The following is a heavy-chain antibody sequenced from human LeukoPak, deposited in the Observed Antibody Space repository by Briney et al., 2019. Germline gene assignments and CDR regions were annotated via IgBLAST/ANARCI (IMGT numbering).Heavy chain of an antibody. J-gene: IGHJ6*02. V-gene: IGHV3-53*05. CDR1: GFTVSSNY. D-gene: IGHD3-10*01. Sequence: GGSLRLSCAASGFTVSSNYMSWVRQAPGKGLEWVSVIYSGGSTYYADSVKGRFTISRDNSKNTLYLQMNSLRAEDTALYYCAKDKGIDYYGMDVWGQGTTVTVSS. CDR2: IYSGGST. CDR3: AKDKGIDYYGMDV.